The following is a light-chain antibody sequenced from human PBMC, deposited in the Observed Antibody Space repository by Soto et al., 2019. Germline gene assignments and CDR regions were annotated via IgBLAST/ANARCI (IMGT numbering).Light chain of an antibody. CDR1: SSDVGGYNY. J-gene: IGLJ2*01. Sequence: QSALTQPPSASGSPGQSVTISCTGTSSDVGGYNYVSWYQQHPGKAPKLIIYEVTKRPSGVPNRFSASKSGNTASLTVSGLQAEDEADYYCSSYASSNNFMIFGGGTKLTVL. V-gene: IGLV2-8*01. CDR2: EVT. CDR3: SSYASSNNFMI.